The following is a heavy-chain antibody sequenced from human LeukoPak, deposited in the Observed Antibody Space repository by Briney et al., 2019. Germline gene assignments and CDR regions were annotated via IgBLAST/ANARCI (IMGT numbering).Heavy chain of an antibody. D-gene: IGHD3-22*01. J-gene: IGHJ5*02. Sequence: AETLSLTCTVSGGSISSYYWSWIRQPAGKGLEWIGRIYTSGSTNYNPSLKSRVTMLVDTYKNQFSLKLISVTAADTAVYYCAGVMTYYYDSSGYLSWFDPWGQGTLVTVSS. CDR3: AGVMTYYYDSSGYLSWFDP. CDR1: GGSISSYY. CDR2: IYTSGST. V-gene: IGHV4-4*07.